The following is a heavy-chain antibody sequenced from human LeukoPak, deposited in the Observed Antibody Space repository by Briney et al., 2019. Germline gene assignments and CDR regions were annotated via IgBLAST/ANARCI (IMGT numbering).Heavy chain of an antibody. Sequence: PGGSLRLSCAASGFTFSRYAMHWVRQAPGKGLECVAVILYDGSKKYYADSVKGRFTISRDNSKNTVYLQMNSLRVVDTAVYYCARGGLHYYDSSGFDYWGQGTLVTVSS. CDR3: ARGGLHYYDSSGFDY. CDR2: ILYDGSKK. D-gene: IGHD3-22*01. J-gene: IGHJ4*02. CDR1: GFTFSRYA. V-gene: IGHV3-30-3*01.